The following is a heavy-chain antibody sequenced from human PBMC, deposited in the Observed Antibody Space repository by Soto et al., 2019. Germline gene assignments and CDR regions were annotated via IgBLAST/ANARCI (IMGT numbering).Heavy chain of an antibody. CDR1: GYTFTGYY. CDR3: ARVYSSSWPDYYYGMDV. V-gene: IGHV1-2*02. Sequence: VASVKVSCKASGYTFTGYYMHWLRQAPGQGLEWMGWINPNSGGTNYAQKFQGRVTMTRDTSISTAYMELSRLRSDDTAVYYCARVYSSSWPDYYYGMDVWGQGTTVTVSS. J-gene: IGHJ6*02. D-gene: IGHD6-13*01. CDR2: INPNSGGT.